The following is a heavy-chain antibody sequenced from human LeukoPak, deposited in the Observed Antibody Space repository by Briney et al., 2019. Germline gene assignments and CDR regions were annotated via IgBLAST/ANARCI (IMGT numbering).Heavy chain of an antibody. CDR3: VRQDTSDGDYFDS. CDR1: GYSFTNYW. CDR2: IDPSDSYT. Sequence: HGESLKISCKTSGYSFTNYWINWVRQMPGKGLEWMGRIDPSDSYTDYSPSFQGHVTISTDKFISTAYLQYNNLKASDTAMYYCVRQDTSDGDYFDSWGQGTRVTVSS. V-gene: IGHV5-10-1*01. D-gene: IGHD6-19*01. J-gene: IGHJ4*02.